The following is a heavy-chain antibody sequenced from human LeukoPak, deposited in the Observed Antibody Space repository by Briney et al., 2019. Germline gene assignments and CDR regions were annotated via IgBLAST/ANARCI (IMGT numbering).Heavy chain of an antibody. D-gene: IGHD4-17*01. CDR2: ISWNSGSI. J-gene: IGHJ3*02. V-gene: IGHV3-9*01. CDR1: GFTFADYA. Sequence: GGSLRLSCAASGFTFADYAMHWVRQAPGKGLEWVSGISWNSGSIGYADSVKGRFTISRDNAKNSLYLQMNSLRAEDTALYYCALTTVTPRVGAFDIWGQGTMVTVSS. CDR3: ALTTVTPRVGAFDI.